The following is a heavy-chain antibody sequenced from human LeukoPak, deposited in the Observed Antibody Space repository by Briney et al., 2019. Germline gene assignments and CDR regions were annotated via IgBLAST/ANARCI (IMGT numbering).Heavy chain of an antibody. J-gene: IGHJ6*02. CDR2: ISWNSGSI. CDR1: GFTFDDYA. Sequence: GRSLRLSCAASGFTFDDYAMHWVRHAPGKGLEWVSGISWNSGSIGYADSVKGRFTISRDNAKNSLYLQMNSLKAEDTALYYCAKDITKSSDFWSGYFPSSRGYYYYGMDVWGQGTTVTVSS. D-gene: IGHD3-3*01. CDR3: AKDITKSSDFWSGYFPSSRGYYYYGMDV. V-gene: IGHV3-9*01.